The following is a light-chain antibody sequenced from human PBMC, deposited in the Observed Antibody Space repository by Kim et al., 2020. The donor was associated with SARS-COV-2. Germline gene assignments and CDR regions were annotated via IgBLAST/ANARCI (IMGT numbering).Light chain of an antibody. CDR2: RNT. V-gene: IGLV1-47*01. CDR3: AAWDDSLSVV. Sequence: PVQRATLYFSGRRYHIGSNYLYWYQQRPGTAPKLLIYRNTQRPSGVPARFSGSMSGTSASLAISGHRSEDEAHYHCAAWDDSLSVVFGGGTQLTVL. CDR1: RYHIGSNY. J-gene: IGLJ2*01.